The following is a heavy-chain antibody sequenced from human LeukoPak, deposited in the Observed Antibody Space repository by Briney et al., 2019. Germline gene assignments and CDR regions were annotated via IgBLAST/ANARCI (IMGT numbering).Heavy chain of an antibody. J-gene: IGHJ4*02. D-gene: IGHD5-12*01. V-gene: IGHV3-7*01. CDR1: GFTFSSYW. CDR3: ARDGVSTVATIRGPDY. Sequence: PGGSLRLSCAASGFTFSSYWMSWVRQAPGKGLEWVANIKQDGSEKYYVDSVKGRFTISRDNAKNSLYLQMNSLRGEDTAVYYCARDGVSTVATIRGPDYWGQGTLVTVSS. CDR2: IKQDGSEK.